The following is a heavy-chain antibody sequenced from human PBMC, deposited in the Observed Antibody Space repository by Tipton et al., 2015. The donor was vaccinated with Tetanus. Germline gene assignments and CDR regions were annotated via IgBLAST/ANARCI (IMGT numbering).Heavy chain of an antibody. CDR3: TRDQGGGRVVRLNWFDP. CDR2: IYDSGST. D-gene: IGHD6-6*01. J-gene: IGHJ5*02. V-gene: IGHV4-30-2*05. Sequence: TLSLTCAVSGGSISSGDYSWSWIRQPPGKGLEWIGYIYDSGSTYYNPSLKSRLSISVDTSRNQFALKLSSVTAADTAVYYCTRDQGGGRVVRLNWFDPWGPGTLVTVSS. CDR1: GGSISSGDYS.